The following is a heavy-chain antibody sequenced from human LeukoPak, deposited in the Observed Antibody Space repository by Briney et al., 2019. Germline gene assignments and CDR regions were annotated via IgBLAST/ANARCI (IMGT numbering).Heavy chain of an antibody. Sequence: AGGSLRLSCAASGFTFSSYDMHWVRQAPGKGLEWVAFISYDGSNKYYVDSVKGRFTISRDNSKNTLYLEMNSLRAEDTAIYYRAKGEGGFCSSTSCSTFFDYWGQGTLVTVSS. CDR1: GFTFSSYD. V-gene: IGHV3-30*18. J-gene: IGHJ4*02. CDR3: AKGEGGFCSSTSCSTFFDY. D-gene: IGHD2-2*01. CDR2: ISYDGSNK.